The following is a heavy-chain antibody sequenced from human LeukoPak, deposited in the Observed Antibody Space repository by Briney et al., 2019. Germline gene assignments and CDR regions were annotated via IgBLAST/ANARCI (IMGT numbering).Heavy chain of an antibody. J-gene: IGHJ4*02. V-gene: IGHV3-23*01. CDR3: AKDGIRNMIVVVITLVYFDY. CDR2: ISGSGGST. Sequence: GGSLRLSCAASGFTFSSYAMSWVRQAPGKGLEWVSAISGSGGSTYYADSVKGRFTISRDNSKNTLYLQMNSLRAEDTAVYYCAKDGIRNMIVVVITLVYFDYWGQGTLVTVSS. D-gene: IGHD3-22*01. CDR1: GFTFSSYA.